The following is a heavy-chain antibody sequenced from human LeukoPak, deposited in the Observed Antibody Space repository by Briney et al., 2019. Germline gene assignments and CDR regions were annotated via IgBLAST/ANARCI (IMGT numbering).Heavy chain of an antibody. J-gene: IGHJ3*02. CDR2: INHSGST. Sequence: SETLSLTCAVYGGSFSGYYWSWIRQPPGKGLEWIGEINHSGSTNYNPSLKSRVTISVDTSKNQFSLKLSSVTAADTAVYYCARGPYYSACDIWGQGTMVTVPS. V-gene: IGHV4-34*01. CDR1: GGSFSGYY. CDR3: ARGPYYSACDI. D-gene: IGHD2/OR15-2a*01.